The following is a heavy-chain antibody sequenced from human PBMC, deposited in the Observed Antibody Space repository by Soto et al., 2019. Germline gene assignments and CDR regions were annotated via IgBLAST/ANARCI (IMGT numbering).Heavy chain of an antibody. V-gene: IGHV3-23*01. Sequence: PGGSLRLSCAASGFTFSSYAMSWVRQAPGKGLEWVSAISGSGGSTHYADSVKGRFTISRDNSKNTLYLQMNSLRAEDTAVYYCAKATYYYDSSGYYPFDYWGQGTLVTVSS. CDR1: GFTFSSYA. CDR3: AKATYYYDSSGYYPFDY. CDR2: ISGSGGST. J-gene: IGHJ4*02. D-gene: IGHD3-22*01.